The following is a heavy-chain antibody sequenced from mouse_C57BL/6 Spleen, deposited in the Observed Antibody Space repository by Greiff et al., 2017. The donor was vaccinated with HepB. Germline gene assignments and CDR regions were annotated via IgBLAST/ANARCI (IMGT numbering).Heavy chain of an antibody. Sequence: QVQLQQSGAELVKPGASVKISCKASGYSFSSYWMNWVKQRPGKGLEWIGQIYPGDGDTNYNGKFKGKATLTADKSSSTAYMQLSSLTSEASAVYFCARRGLRQEAWFAYWGQGTLFTVSA. V-gene: IGHV1-80*01. CDR2: IYPGDGDT. CDR3: ARRGLRQEAWFAY. D-gene: IGHD2-4*01. J-gene: IGHJ3*01. CDR1: GYSFSSYW.